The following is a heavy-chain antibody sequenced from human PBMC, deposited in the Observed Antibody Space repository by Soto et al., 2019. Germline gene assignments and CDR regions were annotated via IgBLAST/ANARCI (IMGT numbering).Heavy chain of an antibody. D-gene: IGHD3-10*01. CDR1: GYSFTSYW. V-gene: IGHV5-10-1*01. CDR3: ARHVFDGSVYVLLWFGVPPGHYGMDV. Sequence: PGESLKISCKGSGYSFTSYWISWVRQMPGKGLEWMGRIDPSDSYTNYSPSFQGHVTISAGKSISTAYLQWSSLKASDTAMYYCARHVFDGSVYVLLWFGVPPGHYGMDVWGQGTTVTVSS. J-gene: IGHJ6*02. CDR2: IDPSDSYT.